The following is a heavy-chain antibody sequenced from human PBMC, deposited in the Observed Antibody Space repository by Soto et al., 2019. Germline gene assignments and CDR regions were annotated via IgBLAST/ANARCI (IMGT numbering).Heavy chain of an antibody. CDR3: ARDGVKRPIDF. D-gene: IGHD2-21*01. CDR2: ISESGSYI. Sequence: EVQLVESGGGLVKPGGSLRLSCAASGFTFSSYPMHWVRQAPGKGLEWVSSISESGSYIYYATSVRGRFTISRDNAKNSLYLHINSMGAEDTAVYFCARDGVKRPIDFCGQGTLVTVYS. J-gene: IGHJ4*02. CDR1: GFTFSSYP. V-gene: IGHV3-21*02.